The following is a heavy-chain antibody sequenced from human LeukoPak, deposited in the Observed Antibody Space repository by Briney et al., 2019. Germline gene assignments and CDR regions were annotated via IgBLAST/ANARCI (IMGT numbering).Heavy chain of an antibody. CDR2: IIPIFGTA. CDR1: GGTFSSYA. D-gene: IGHD1/OR15-1a*01. Sequence: ASVKVSCKASGGTFSSYAISWVRQAPGQGLEWMGGIIPIFGTANYAQKFQGRVTITADESTSTAYMELSSLRSEDTAVYYCARYPQQHPEAFDIWGQGTMVTVSS. CDR3: ARYPQQHPEAFDI. J-gene: IGHJ3*02. V-gene: IGHV1-69*13.